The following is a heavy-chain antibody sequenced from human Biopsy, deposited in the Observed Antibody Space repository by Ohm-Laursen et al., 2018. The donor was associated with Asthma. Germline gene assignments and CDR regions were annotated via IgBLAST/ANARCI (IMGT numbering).Heavy chain of an antibody. CDR2: ISYDGSNK. Sequence: SLRLSCSASGFTFSSYAMHWVRQAPGKGLEWVAVISYDGSNKYYADSVKGRFTISRDNSKNTLYLQMDSLRAEDTAVYYCARDLHPTNHLGELSEGFDYWGQGTLVTVSS. D-gene: IGHD3-16*02. CDR3: ARDLHPTNHLGELSEGFDY. CDR1: GFTFSSYA. V-gene: IGHV3-30-3*01. J-gene: IGHJ4*02.